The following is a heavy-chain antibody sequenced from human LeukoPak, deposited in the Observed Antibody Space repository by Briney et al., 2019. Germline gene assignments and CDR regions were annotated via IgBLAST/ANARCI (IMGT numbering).Heavy chain of an antibody. D-gene: IGHD5-24*01. CDR2: MNPNSGNT. J-gene: IGHJ4*02. CDR3: ARGRRDGYTYPGILRY. CDR1: GYTFTSYD. Sequence: ASVKVSCKASGYTFTSYDINWVRQATGQGLEWMGWMNPNSGNTGYAQKFQGRVTMTRNTSISTAYMELSSLRSEDTAVYYCARGRRDGYTYPGILRYWGQGTLVTVSS. V-gene: IGHV1-8*01.